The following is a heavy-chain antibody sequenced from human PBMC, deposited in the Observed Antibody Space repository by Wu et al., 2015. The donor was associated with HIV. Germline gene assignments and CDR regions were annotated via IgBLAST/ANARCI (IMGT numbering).Heavy chain of an antibody. J-gene: IGHJ4*02. V-gene: IGHV1-2*02. CDR2: INPKTGGT. Sequence: QVHLVQSGAEVKNPGASVKVSCKASGYTFSDYYLHWVRQAPGQGLEWLGCINPKTGGTNYAQRFEERVTMTRDTSVTTAYMELTRLRFDDTAIYYCAKESGGTSGYDWDFDYWGQGTLVTVSS. CDR1: GYTFSDYY. CDR3: AKESGGTSGYDWDFDY. D-gene: IGHD5-12*01.